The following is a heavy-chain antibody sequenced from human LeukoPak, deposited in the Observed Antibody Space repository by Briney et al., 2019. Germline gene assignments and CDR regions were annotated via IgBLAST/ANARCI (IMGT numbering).Heavy chain of an antibody. Sequence: GTSLRLSCATSGFTFSNYGMHWVHQAPGKGLEWVAVISNDGSNIQYADSAKGRFTISRDNSKNTVYLQMNSLRSEDTAVYYCAKDPYRVIVATGNYLDPWGQGTLVTVSS. V-gene: IGHV3-30*18. CDR3: AKDPYRVIVATGNYLDP. J-gene: IGHJ5*02. CDR2: ISNDGSNI. D-gene: IGHD2-21*01. CDR1: GFTFSNYG.